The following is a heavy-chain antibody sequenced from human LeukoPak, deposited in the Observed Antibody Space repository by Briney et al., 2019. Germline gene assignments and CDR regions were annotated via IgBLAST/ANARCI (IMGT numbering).Heavy chain of an antibody. Sequence: PGGSLRLSCVASGFSFNNYWMSWVRQAPGKGLEWVANIKQDESKTYYIDSVKGRFTISRDNARNSLFLQINSLTAEDTAVYYCAREASLYCSGNDCYWAFDRWGQGTLATVSS. V-gene: IGHV3-7*01. CDR1: GFSFNNYW. D-gene: IGHD2-2*01. CDR2: IKQDESKT. J-gene: IGHJ5*02. CDR3: AREASLYCSGNDCYWAFDR.